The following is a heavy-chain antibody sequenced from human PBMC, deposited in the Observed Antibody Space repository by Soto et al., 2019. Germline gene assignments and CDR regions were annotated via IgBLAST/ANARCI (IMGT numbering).Heavy chain of an antibody. CDR1: GFTFSNYW. Sequence: EVQLVESGGGLVQPGGSLRLSCAASGFTFSNYWMNWVRQVPGKGLVWVSRINNDASITTYADSVKGRFTISRDNAKSTLYLQMDSLRAEDTAVYYCVRIEADWGQGTLVTVSS. V-gene: IGHV3-74*01. CDR3: VRIEAD. J-gene: IGHJ4*02. CDR2: INNDASIT.